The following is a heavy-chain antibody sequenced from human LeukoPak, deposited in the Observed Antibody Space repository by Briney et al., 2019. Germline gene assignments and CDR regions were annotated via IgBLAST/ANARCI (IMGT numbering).Heavy chain of an antibody. J-gene: IGHJ6*03. CDR3: ARFSRGWNYYYYMDV. V-gene: IGHV3-48*03. D-gene: IGHD6-19*01. CDR2: ISSSGSTI. CDR1: GFTFSSYE. Sequence: GGSLRLSCAASGFTFSSYEMNWVRQAPGKGLEWVSYISSSGSTIYYADSVKGRFTISRDNAKNSLYLQMNSLRAEDTAVYYCARFSRGWNYYYYMDVWGKGTTVTISS.